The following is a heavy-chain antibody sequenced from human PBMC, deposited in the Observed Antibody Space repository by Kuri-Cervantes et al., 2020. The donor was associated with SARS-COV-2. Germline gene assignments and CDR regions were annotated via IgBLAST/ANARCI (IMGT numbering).Heavy chain of an antibody. V-gene: IGHV3-30*04. Sequence: GESLKISCAASGFTFSSYAMHWVRQAPGKGLEWVAVISYDGSSKYYADSVKGRFTISRDNSKNTLYLQMNSLRAEDTAVYYCARLSNTIEYSSSSELYAFDIWGQGTMVTVSS. J-gene: IGHJ3*02. CDR3: ARLSNTIEYSSSSELYAFDI. CDR1: GFTFSSYA. D-gene: IGHD6-6*01. CDR2: ISYDGSSK.